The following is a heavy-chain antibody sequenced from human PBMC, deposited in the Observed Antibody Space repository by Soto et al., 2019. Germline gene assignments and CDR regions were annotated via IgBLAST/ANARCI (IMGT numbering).Heavy chain of an antibody. D-gene: IGHD1-1*01. Sequence: GGSLRLSCAVSGFTFSSYWMHWVRQAPGKGLVWVSRIKPDGSSTSYADSVKGRFTISRDNARNTLYLQMISLRAEDTAVYYCTRDPPGTGIDYWGQGTLVTVSS. CDR3: TRDPPGTGIDY. V-gene: IGHV3-74*01. CDR1: GFTFSSYW. CDR2: IKPDGSST. J-gene: IGHJ4*02.